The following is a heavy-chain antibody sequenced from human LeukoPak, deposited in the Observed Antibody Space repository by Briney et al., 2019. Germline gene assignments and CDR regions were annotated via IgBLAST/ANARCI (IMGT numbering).Heavy chain of an antibody. V-gene: IGHV3-30-3*01. CDR1: GFTFSSYA. CDR3: ARGRDIVVVVAAFDDAFDI. D-gene: IGHD2-15*01. Sequence: PGGSLRLSCAASGFTFSSYAMHWVRQAPGKGLEWVAVISYDGSNKYYADSVKGRFTISRDNSKNTLYLQMNSLRAEDTAVYYCARGRDIVVVVAAFDDAFDIWGQGTMVTVSS. CDR2: ISYDGSNK. J-gene: IGHJ3*02.